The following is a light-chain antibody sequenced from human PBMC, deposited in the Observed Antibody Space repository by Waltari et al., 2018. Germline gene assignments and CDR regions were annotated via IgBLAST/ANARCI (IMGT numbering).Light chain of an antibody. J-gene: IGLJ3*02. CDR2: KGS. CDR3: SLYMGSGIWV. V-gene: IGLV8-61*01. Sequence: QTVVTPEPSLSVSPGGTVTLTCALTSGSVSTTSYATWYQQTPGQPPRTLVYKGSSRSSGVPDRFSGSVLGNTAALTITGAQADDESNYYCSLYMGSGIWVFGGGTKLTVL. CDR1: SGSVSTTSY.